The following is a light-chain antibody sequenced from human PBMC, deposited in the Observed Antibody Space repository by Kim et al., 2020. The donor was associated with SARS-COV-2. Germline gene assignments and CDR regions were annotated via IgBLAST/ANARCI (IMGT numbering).Light chain of an antibody. V-gene: IGKV2-30*02. Sequence: ASISCRSSRSLVHSNGNTYLNWFQQRPGQSPRRLIYNVSNRDSGVPDRFSGSGSGTDFTLKISRVEAEDVGVYYYCMQGNQWPYTFGQGTKLEI. CDR3: MQGNQWPYT. CDR2: NVS. CDR1: RSLVHSNGNTY. J-gene: IGKJ2*01.